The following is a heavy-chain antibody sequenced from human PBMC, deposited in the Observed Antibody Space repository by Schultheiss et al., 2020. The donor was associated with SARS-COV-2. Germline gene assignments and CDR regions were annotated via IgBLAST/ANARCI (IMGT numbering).Heavy chain of an antibody. CDR2: IWYDGSNK. CDR3: ARGGIQLWFYYGMDV. V-gene: IGHV3-33*01. CDR1: GFTFSSYG. D-gene: IGHD5-18*01. J-gene: IGHJ6*02. Sequence: GGSLRLSCAASGFTFSSYGMHWVRQAPGKGLEWVAVIWYDGSNKYYADSVKGRFTISRDNSNNTLYLQMNSLRAEDTAVYYCARGGIQLWFYYGMDVWGQGTTVTVSS.